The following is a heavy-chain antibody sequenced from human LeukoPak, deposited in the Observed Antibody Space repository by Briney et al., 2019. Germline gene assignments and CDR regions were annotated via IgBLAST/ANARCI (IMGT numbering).Heavy chain of an antibody. J-gene: IGHJ4*02. CDR1: GFTFSTFA. V-gene: IGHV3-23*01. CDR3: AKSGLNRFDY. Sequence: GGSLRLSCVASGFTFSTFAMIWVRQPPGKGLEWVSSIFPSGGEIHYADSVRGRFTISRDNSKNTLYLQMNSLRAEDTAVYYCAKSGLNRFDYWGQGTLVTVSS. D-gene: IGHD2-15*01. CDR2: IFPSGGEI.